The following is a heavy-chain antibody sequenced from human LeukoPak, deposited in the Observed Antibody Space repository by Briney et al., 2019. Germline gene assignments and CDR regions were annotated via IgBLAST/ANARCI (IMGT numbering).Heavy chain of an antibody. J-gene: IGHJ4*02. D-gene: IGHD3-22*01. Sequence: GGSLRLSCAASGFTFDDYAMHWVRQAPGKGLEWVSGISWNSGSIGYADSVKGRFTISRDNAKNSLYLQMNSLRAEDMALYYCAKDYYYGSSGPFDYWGQGTLVTVPS. CDR3: AKDYYYGSSGPFDY. V-gene: IGHV3-9*03. CDR2: ISWNSGSI. CDR1: GFTFDDYA.